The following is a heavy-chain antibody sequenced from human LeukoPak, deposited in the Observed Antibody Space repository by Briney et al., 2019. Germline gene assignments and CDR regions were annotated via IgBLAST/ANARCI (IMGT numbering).Heavy chain of an antibody. D-gene: IGHD1-26*01. CDR2: INPNSGGT. J-gene: IGHJ4*02. CDR1: GYTFTGYY. CDR3: ARQLVGATTSDY. Sequence: ASVKVSCKASGYTFTGYYMHWVRQAPGQGLEWMGWINPNSGGTNYAQKFQGRVTMTRNTSISTAYMELSSLRSEDTAVYYCARQLVGATTSDYWGQGTLVTVSS. V-gene: IGHV1-2*02.